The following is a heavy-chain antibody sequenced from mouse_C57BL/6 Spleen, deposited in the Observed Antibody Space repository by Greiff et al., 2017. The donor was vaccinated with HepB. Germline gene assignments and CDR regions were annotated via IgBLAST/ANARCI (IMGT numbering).Heavy chain of an antibody. CDR1: GFTFSSYG. CDR3: ATGLDY. J-gene: IGHJ2*01. Sequence: EVQLVESGGDLVKPGGSLKLSCAASGFTFSSYGMSWVRQTPDKRLEWVATISSGGSYTYYPDSVKGRFTSSRDNAKNTLYLQMSSLKSEDTAMYYCATGLDYWGQGTTLTVSS. CDR2: ISSGGSYT. V-gene: IGHV5-6*01.